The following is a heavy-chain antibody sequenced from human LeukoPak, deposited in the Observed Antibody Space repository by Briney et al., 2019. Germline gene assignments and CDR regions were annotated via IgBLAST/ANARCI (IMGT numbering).Heavy chain of an antibody. CDR2: ISGSTGNT. Sequence: GASVKVSCRASNYMFTRYGMSWVRQAPGQGPEWVGWISGSTGNTNYAQKFQGRVTMTTDTSTSTTYMELRSLRFDDTAVYYCARSGRGTYYYFDVWGQGTLVSVSS. CDR1: NYMFTRYG. J-gene: IGHJ4*02. V-gene: IGHV1-18*01. CDR3: ARSGRGTYYYFDV. D-gene: IGHD1-26*01.